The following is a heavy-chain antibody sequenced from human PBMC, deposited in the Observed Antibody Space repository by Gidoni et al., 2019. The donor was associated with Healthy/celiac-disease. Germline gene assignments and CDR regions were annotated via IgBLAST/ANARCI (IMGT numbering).Heavy chain of an antibody. CDR3: ARGAGPNY. CDR2: INHSGST. CDR1: GGSFSGYY. Sequence: QVQLQQWGAGLLKPSETLSLTCAVYGGSFSGYYWSWIRQPPGKGLEWIGEINHSGSTNYNPSLKSRVTISVDTSKNQFSLKLSSVTAADTAVYYCARGAGPNYWGQGTLVTVSS. J-gene: IGHJ4*02. V-gene: IGHV4-34*01.